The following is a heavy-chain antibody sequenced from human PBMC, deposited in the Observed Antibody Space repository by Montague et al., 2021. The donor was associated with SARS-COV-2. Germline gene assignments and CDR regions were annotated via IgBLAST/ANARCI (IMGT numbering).Heavy chain of an antibody. J-gene: IGHJ6*02. D-gene: IGHD6-19*01. CDR1: GFIFRSYV. CDR3: ARGPKYSSGWTGYYYGLDV. V-gene: IGHV3-33*01. Sequence: SLRLSCVASGFIFRSYVMHWVRQAPGKGLEWMAVIWYDESKEYYSDSVKVRFIISRDTSKDILFLQMSSLRVEDTAVCYCARGPKYSSGWTGYYYGLDVWGPGTTVTVSS. CDR2: IWYDESKE.